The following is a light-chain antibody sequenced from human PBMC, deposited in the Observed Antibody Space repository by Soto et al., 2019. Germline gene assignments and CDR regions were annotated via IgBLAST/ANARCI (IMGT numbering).Light chain of an antibody. V-gene: IGLV2-23*02. CDR2: EDY. CDR3: GSYAGSRVFVV. J-gene: IGLJ2*01. Sequence: QSVLTLPASVSGSPGQSITISCTGTSSDVGRYERVCWYQRHPGKAPKLLIYEDYRRPSRISNRFSGSKSGNTASLTISGLQPEDEADYLCGSYAGSRVFVVFGGGTKLTVL. CDR1: SSDVGRYER.